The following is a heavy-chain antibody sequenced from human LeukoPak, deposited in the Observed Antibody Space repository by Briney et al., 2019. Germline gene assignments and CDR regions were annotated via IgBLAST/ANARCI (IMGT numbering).Heavy chain of an antibody. CDR3: AVGSGYWAFDY. D-gene: IGHD3-22*01. Sequence: PSQTLSLTCAVSGDTFSSNSAAWNWNRQAPSRGLEWGGRTSYRSKLYNDYAVSLKSRITINPDTSKNHFSLQLNSVTPEDTAVYYCAVGSGYWAFDYWGQGTLVTVSS. J-gene: IGHJ4*02. V-gene: IGHV6-1*01. CDR1: GDTFSSNSAA. CDR2: TSYRSKLYN.